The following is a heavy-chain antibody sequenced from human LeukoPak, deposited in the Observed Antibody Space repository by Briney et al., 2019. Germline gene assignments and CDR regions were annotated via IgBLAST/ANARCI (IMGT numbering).Heavy chain of an antibody. CDR3: ARVFPNGPRGWPSQVSWFDP. D-gene: IGHD6-19*01. CDR1: GGTFSSYA. J-gene: IGHJ5*02. CDR2: IILIFGTA. Sequence: SVKVSCQASGGTFSSYAISWVRQAPGQGLEWMGGIILIFGTANYAQKFQGRVTITTDESTSTAYMELSSLRSEDTAVYYCARVFPNGPRGWPSQVSWFDPWGQGTLVTVSS. V-gene: IGHV1-69*05.